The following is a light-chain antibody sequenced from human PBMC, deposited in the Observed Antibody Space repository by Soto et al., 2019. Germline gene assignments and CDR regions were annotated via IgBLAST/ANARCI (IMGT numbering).Light chain of an antibody. CDR1: QSISSY. CDR3: QQSYSTPRT. J-gene: IGKJ3*01. V-gene: IGKV1-39*01. CDR2: AAS. Sequence: DIQMTPAPSSLSASVGDRVTITCRASQSISSYLNWYQQKPGKAPKLLIYAASSLQSGGPSRFSGSGSGTEFTLTLSSGQPEDFATYFCQQSYSTPRTFGPGTKVDI.